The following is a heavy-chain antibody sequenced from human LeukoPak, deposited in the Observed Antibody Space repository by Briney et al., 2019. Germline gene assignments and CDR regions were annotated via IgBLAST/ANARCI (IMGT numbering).Heavy chain of an antibody. CDR2: INPSGTT. Sequence: AXVKVSCKASGYTFTNYCMHWVRQAPGQGLEWMGLINPSGTTTYSQNFPGRVIMTRDTSTSTMYMELSSLRSDDTAVYYCAKCSETGTTRWFDPWGQGTLVTVSS. D-gene: IGHD1-7*01. CDR3: AKCSETGTTRWFDP. V-gene: IGHV1-46*01. J-gene: IGHJ5*02. CDR1: GYTFTNYC.